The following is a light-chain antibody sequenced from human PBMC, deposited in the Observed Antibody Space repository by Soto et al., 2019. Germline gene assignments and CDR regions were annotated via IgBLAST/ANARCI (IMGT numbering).Light chain of an antibody. Sequence: DVQLTQSPSSLSSSVGDRVTITCRATQSVSYFLNWYQQKPGKAPTLLIYAASTLQSGVPSRFSGSGSGTDFTLTISSLQPEDFATYYCQQSYSTPRTFGQGTKVDIK. V-gene: IGKV1-39*01. CDR1: QSVSYF. CDR3: QQSYSTPRT. CDR2: AAS. J-gene: IGKJ1*01.